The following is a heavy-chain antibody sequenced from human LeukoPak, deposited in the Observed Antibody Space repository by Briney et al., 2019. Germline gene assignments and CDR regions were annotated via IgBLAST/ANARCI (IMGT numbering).Heavy chain of an antibody. CDR3: ARSITMVRGSGGWFDP. J-gene: IGHJ5*02. CDR2: IDWDDDK. Sequence: SGPALVKPTQTLTLTCTFSGFSLSTSGMCVSWIRQPPGKALEWLSRIDWDDDKYYSTSLKTRITISKDTSKNQVVFTMTNMDPVDTATYYCARSITMVRGSGGWFDPWGQGTLVTVSS. CDR1: GFSLSTSGMC. V-gene: IGHV2-70*11. D-gene: IGHD3-10*01.